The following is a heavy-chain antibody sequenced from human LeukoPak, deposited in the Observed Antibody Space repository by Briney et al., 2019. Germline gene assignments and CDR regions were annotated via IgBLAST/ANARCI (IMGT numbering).Heavy chain of an antibody. Sequence: PSETLSLTCSVSGGSISSYYWSWIRQPPGKGLEWIGYIYYSGSTNYNPSLKSRVIISVDTSKNQFSLKLSSVTAADTAVYYCARHRSGWLQSSFDYWGQGTLVTVSS. J-gene: IGHJ4*02. CDR3: ARHRSGWLQSSFDY. CDR2: IYYSGST. D-gene: IGHD5-24*01. CDR1: GGSISSYY. V-gene: IGHV4-59*08.